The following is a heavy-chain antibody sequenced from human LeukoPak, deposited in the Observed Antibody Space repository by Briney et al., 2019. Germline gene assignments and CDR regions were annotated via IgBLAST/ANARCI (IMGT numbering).Heavy chain of an antibody. J-gene: IGHJ4*02. CDR3: GVKILW. Sequence: GGSRRLSCAVSGLTLSTYWTSWVRQAPGKGLEWVAHINQDGSKTSYVDSLKGRFTISRDNAKNSVYLQIHSLRAEDTALYYCGVKILWWGQGTLVAVSS. CDR1: GLTLSTYW. V-gene: IGHV3-7*01. D-gene: IGHD2-21*01. CDR2: INQDGSKT.